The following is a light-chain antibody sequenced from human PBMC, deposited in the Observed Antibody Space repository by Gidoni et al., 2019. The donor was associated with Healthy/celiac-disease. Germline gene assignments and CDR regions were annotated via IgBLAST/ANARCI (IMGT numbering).Light chain of an antibody. Sequence: QSVLTQPPSASGTPGQRVTISCSGSSSNIGSNTVNWYQQLPGKAPKRLIYSNNQRPSGVPDRFSGSKSGTSASLAISGLQSEDEADYYCAAWDDSLNGWECGGGTKLTVL. V-gene: IGLV1-44*01. CDR2: SNN. CDR3: AAWDDSLNGWE. CDR1: SSNIGSNT. J-gene: IGLJ3*02.